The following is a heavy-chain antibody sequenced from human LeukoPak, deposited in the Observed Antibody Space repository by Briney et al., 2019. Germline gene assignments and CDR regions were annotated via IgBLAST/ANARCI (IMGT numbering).Heavy chain of an antibody. CDR2: IYHSGST. D-gene: IGHD2-15*01. Sequence: SQTLSLTCTVSGGSISSGDYYWSWIRQPPGKGLEWIGEIYHSGSTNYSPSLESRVTISIDKSKNQFSLKLNSVTAADTAVYYCARDLLALGPTWFDPWGQGTLVTVSS. CDR3: ARDLLALGPTWFDP. V-gene: IGHV4-30-4*01. J-gene: IGHJ5*02. CDR1: GGSISSGDYY.